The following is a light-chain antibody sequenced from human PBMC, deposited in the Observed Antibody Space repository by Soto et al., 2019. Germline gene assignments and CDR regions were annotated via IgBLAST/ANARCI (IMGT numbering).Light chain of an antibody. CDR2: DTS. J-gene: IGKJ4*01. Sequence: DIVLTQSPATLSLSPGERATLSCGASQSITNIYLAWYQQRPGLAPRLLIYDTSRRAPGIPDRFSRSGSGTDFTLTISRLEPEDFAVYYCQQYGSLITFGGGTHVEIK. V-gene: IGKV3D-20*01. CDR3: QQYGSLIT. CDR1: QSITNIY.